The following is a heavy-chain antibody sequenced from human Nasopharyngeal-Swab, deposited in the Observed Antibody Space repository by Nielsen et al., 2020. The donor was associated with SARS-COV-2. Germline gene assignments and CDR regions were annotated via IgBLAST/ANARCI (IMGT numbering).Heavy chain of an antibody. CDR2: ISSSSSYI. Sequence: GESLKISCAASGFTFSSYSMNWVRQAPGKGLEWVSSISSSSSYIYYADSVKGRFTISRDNAKNSLYLQMNSLRAKDTAVYYCARADILTGYYDYYYGMDVWGQGTTVTVSS. V-gene: IGHV3-21*01. CDR3: ARADILTGYYDYYYGMDV. CDR1: GFTFSSYS. J-gene: IGHJ6*02. D-gene: IGHD3-9*01.